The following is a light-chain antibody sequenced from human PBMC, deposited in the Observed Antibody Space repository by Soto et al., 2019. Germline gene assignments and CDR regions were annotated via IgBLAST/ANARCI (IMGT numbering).Light chain of an antibody. Sequence: DIQMTQSPSALSASVGDRVTITCRASQTISTYLNWYQQKPGKAPKLLIYAASTLQSGVPSRFSGSGSGTDCTLTISNLQPEDFATYYCQQSLGIPYTFGQGTRLEIK. CDR1: QTISTY. V-gene: IGKV1-39*01. J-gene: IGKJ2*01. CDR2: AAS. CDR3: QQSLGIPYT.